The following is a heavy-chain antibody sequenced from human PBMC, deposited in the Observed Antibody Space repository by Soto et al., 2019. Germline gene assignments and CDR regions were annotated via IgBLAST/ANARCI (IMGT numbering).Heavy chain of an antibody. CDR2: ISAYNGNT. V-gene: IGHV1-18*01. CDR3: ARDGREEELRFLEWLLSNWFDP. Sequence: EASVKVSCKASGYTFTSYGISWVRQAPGQGLEWMGWISAYNGNTNYAQKLQGRVTMTTDTSTSTAYMELRSLRSDDTAVYYCARDGREEELRFLEWLLSNWFDPWGQGTLVTVSS. CDR1: GYTFTSYG. D-gene: IGHD3-3*01. J-gene: IGHJ5*02.